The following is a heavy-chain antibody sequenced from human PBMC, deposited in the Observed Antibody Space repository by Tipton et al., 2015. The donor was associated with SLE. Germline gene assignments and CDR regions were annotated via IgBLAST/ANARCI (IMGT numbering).Heavy chain of an antibody. V-gene: IGHV4-39*01. CDR1: GGSISSSSYY. D-gene: IGHD2-21*01. CDR2: IYYSGST. CDR3: ARNPEHHDY. J-gene: IGHJ4*02. Sequence: GLVKPSETLSLTCTVSGGSISSSSYYWGWIRQPPGKGLEWIRSIYYSGSTYYNPSLKSRVTISVDTSKNQFSLKLSSVTAADTAVYYCARNPEHHDYWGQGTLVTVSS.